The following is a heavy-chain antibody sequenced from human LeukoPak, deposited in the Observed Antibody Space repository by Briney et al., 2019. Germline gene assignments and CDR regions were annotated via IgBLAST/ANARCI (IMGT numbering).Heavy chain of an antibody. CDR1: GYTFTGYY. J-gene: IGHJ4*02. V-gene: IGHV1-2*02. D-gene: IGHD6-19*01. Sequence: GASVKVSCKASGYTFTGYYMHWVRQAPGQGLEWMGWINPNSGGTNYAQKFQGRVTMTRDTSISTAYMELSNLRSEDTALYYCARNRHAGNTGLVLLYWGQGTLVTVSS. CDR2: INPNSGGT. CDR3: ARNRHAGNTGLVLLY.